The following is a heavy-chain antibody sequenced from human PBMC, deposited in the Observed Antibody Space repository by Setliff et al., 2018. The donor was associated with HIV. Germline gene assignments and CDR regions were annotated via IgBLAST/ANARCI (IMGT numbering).Heavy chain of an antibody. CDR3: ASQVPSMLGRSLGY. Sequence: LSLTCAVSGGSISSSHWWSWVRQPPGKGLEWIGEIHHSESTNYNPSLKSRVTISVDKSKNHFSLKLSSVTAADTAVYYCASQVPSMLGRSLGYWGQGTLVTVSS. CDR1: GGSISSSHW. D-gene: IGHD2-8*01. V-gene: IGHV4-4*02. CDR2: IHHSEST. J-gene: IGHJ4*02.